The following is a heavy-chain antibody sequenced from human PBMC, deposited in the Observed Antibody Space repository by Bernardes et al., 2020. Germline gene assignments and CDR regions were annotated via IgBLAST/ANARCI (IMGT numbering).Heavy chain of an antibody. V-gene: IGHV4-34*01. CDR3: ARGGIVVVITNWFDP. J-gene: IGHJ5*02. CDR1: GGSFSGYY. Sequence: SETLSLTCAVYGGSFSGYYWSWIRQPPGKGLEWIGEINHSGSTNYNPSLKSRVTISVDTSKNQFSLKLSSVTAADTAVYYCARGGIVVVITNWFDPWGQGTLVTVSS. D-gene: IGHD3-22*01. CDR2: INHSGST.